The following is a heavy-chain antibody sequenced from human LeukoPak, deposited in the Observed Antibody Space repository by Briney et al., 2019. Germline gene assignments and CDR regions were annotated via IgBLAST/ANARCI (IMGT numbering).Heavy chain of an antibody. CDR3: ARASLWPLMNDY. Sequence: GGSLRLSCAASGFTFSSYAMSWVRQAPGKGLEWVSAISGSGGSTYYADSVKGRFTISRDNSKNTLYLQMNSLRAEDTAVYYCARASLWPLMNDYWGQGTLVTVSS. CDR2: ISGSGGST. CDR1: GFTFSSYA. D-gene: IGHD3-10*01. V-gene: IGHV3-23*01. J-gene: IGHJ4*02.